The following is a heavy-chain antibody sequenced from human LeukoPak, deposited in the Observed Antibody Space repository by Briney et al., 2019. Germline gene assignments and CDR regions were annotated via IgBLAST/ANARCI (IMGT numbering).Heavy chain of an antibody. V-gene: IGHV1-18*04. CDR2: ISAYNGNT. CDR1: GYTFTSYG. D-gene: IGHD3-9*01. CDR3: ARGGYDILTGYYNWFDP. J-gene: IGHJ5*02. Sequence: ASVKVSCKASGYTFTSYGISWVRQAPGQGLEWRGWISAYNGNTNYAQKLQGRVTMTTDTSTSTAYMELRSLRSDDTAVYYCARGGYDILTGYYNWFDPWGQGTLVTVSS.